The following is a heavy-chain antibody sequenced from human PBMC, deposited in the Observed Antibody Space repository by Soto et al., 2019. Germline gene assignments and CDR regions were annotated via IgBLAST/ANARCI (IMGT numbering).Heavy chain of an antibody. D-gene: IGHD2-21*01. V-gene: IGHV3-33*01. J-gene: IGHJ4*02. CDR1: GSTFSSYG. CDR3: ARGLHSLFDY. Sequence: GGSLRLSCAASGSTFSSYGMHWVRQAPGKGLEWVAVIWYDGNNKYYADSVKGRFTISRDNSNNTLYVQMTSLRAEDTAVYYCARGLHSLFDYWGQGTLVIVS. CDR2: IWYDGNNK.